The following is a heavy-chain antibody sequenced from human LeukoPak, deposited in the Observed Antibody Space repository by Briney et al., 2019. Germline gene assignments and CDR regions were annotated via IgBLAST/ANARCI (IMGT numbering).Heavy chain of an antibody. CDR2: IYSSETT. CDR1: GGSITGYH. CDR3: ARRNDFHI. J-gene: IGHJ3*02. V-gene: IGHV4-4*08. Sequence: PSETLSLTCTVSGGSITGYHWSWIRQPPGKGLEWIGYIYSSETTNYKPSLKGRVTISADTSKNQISLKLTSVTAADTAIYYCARRNDFHIWGQGTMVTVSS.